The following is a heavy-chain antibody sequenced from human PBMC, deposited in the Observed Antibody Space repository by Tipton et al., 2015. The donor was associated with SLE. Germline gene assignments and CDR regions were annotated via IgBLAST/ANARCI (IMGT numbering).Heavy chain of an antibody. CDR2: IKEDGSEQ. CDR3: VREERD. D-gene: IGHD5-24*01. J-gene: IGHJ4*02. Sequence: LSLTCAASRFTFSRYWMNWVRQAPGKGLQWVANIKEDGSEQYHVDSVKGRFTISRDNINNLLFLQMYSLRVEDTAMYYCVREERDWGQGTLVTVSS. CDR1: RFTFSRYW. V-gene: IGHV3-7*01.